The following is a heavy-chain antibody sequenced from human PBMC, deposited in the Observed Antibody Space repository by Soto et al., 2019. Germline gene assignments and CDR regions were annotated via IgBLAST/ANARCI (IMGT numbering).Heavy chain of an antibody. D-gene: IGHD4-17*01. CDR1: GYTFTSYG. CDR3: ARDQDNDYGDRNFDY. Sequence: GASVKVSCKASGYTFTSYGISWVRQAPGQGLEWMGWISAYNGNTNYAQKLQGRVTMTTDTSTSTAYMELRSLRSDDTAVYYCARDQDNDYGDRNFDYWGQGTLVTVSS. J-gene: IGHJ4*02. V-gene: IGHV1-18*01. CDR2: ISAYNGNT.